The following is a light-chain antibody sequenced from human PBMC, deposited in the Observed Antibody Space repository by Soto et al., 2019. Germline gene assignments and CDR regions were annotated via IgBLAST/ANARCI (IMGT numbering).Light chain of an antibody. J-gene: IGKJ5*01. V-gene: IGKV1D-16*01. Sequence: DIQMTQSPSSLSASVGDRVTITCRASEGINDWLAWYQQKPGQAPKSLIYAASNLQRGVPSRFSGSESGTEFPLTIISLQPEDFATYYCQQYNRYPITFGQGTRLEI. CDR2: AAS. CDR1: EGINDW. CDR3: QQYNRYPIT.